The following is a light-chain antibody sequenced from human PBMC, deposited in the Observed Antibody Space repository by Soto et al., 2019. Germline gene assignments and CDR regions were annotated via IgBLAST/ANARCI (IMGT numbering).Light chain of an antibody. J-gene: IGLJ1*01. Sequence: QSALTQPASVSGSPGQSITISCTGTSSDIGAYNYVSWYQQHPGKAPKLILYEVTNRPSGVSDRFFGSKSGNTASLTVTGLRAEDEADYYCNSYTDSSTPYVFGTGTKVTVL. CDR2: EVT. CDR3: NSYTDSSTPYV. V-gene: IGLV2-14*01. CDR1: SSDIGAYNY.